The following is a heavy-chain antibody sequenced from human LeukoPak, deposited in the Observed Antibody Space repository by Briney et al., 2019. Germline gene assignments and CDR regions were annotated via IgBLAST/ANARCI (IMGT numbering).Heavy chain of an antibody. Sequence: GRSLRLSCAASGFTFSSYGMHWVRQAPGKGLEWVAVISYDGSNKYYADSVKGRFTISRDNSKNTLYLQMNSLRAEDTAVYYCAKPTTTYSSGWHEGNYFYYWGQGTLVTVSS. CDR3: AKPTTTYSSGWHEGNYFYY. D-gene: IGHD6-19*01. V-gene: IGHV3-30*18. J-gene: IGHJ4*02. CDR1: GFTFSSYG. CDR2: ISYDGSNK.